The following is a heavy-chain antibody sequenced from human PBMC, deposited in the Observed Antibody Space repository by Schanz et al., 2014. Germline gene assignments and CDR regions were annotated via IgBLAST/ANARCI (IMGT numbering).Heavy chain of an antibody. Sequence: QVQLVESGGGVVQPGRSLKLSCAASGFPFSSHGMHWVRQAPAKGLEWVALIRDDGSKKFYADSVRGRFTTSRDNSKNTMYLQMNSLRAEDTAVYYCVKDLQRELLRDDHYYGMDVWGQGTTVTVSS. V-gene: IGHV3-33*06. CDR1: GFPFSSHG. J-gene: IGHJ6*02. D-gene: IGHD1-26*01. CDR3: VKDLQRELLRDDHYYGMDV. CDR2: IRDDGSKK.